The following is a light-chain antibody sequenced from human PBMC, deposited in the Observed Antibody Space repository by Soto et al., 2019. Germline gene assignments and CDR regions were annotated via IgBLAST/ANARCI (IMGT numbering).Light chain of an antibody. CDR1: QSVTNY. Sequence: EVVLTQSPATLSLSPGERATLSCRASQSVTNYFAWYQQKPGQAPRLLVYDVSTRATGIPARCSGSGSGTDFTLTISSLEPEDWGIYYCQQRHTWPITFGQGTRLEIK. CDR3: QQRHTWPIT. J-gene: IGKJ5*01. V-gene: IGKV3-11*01. CDR2: DVS.